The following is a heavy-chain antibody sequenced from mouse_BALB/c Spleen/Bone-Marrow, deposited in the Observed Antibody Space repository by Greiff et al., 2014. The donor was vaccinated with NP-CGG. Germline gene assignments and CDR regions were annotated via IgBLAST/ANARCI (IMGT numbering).Heavy chain of an antibody. CDR1: GYSFTSYW. J-gene: IGHJ4*01. Sequence: DVQLQESGTVLARPGASVKMSCKASGYSFTSYWMHWVKQRPGQGLEWIGAIYPGNSDTSYNQKFKGKAKLTAVTSASTAYMELSSLTNEDSAAYYCTNGYDYYAMDYWGQGTSVTVSS. CDR3: TNGYDYYAMDY. V-gene: IGHV1-5*01. CDR2: IYPGNSDT. D-gene: IGHD2-2*01.